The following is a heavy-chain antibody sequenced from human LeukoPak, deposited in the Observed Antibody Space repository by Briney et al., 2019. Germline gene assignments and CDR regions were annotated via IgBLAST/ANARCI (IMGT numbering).Heavy chain of an antibody. Sequence: GGSLRLSCAASGFTFSSYAMSWIRQAPGKGLEWVSYISSSGSTIYYADSVKGRFTISRDNAKNSLYLQMNSLRAEDTAVYYCARDATTVTTGAFDYWGQGTLVTVSS. CDR3: ARDATTVTTGAFDY. D-gene: IGHD4-17*01. J-gene: IGHJ4*02. CDR2: ISSSGSTI. CDR1: GFTFSSYA. V-gene: IGHV3-11*01.